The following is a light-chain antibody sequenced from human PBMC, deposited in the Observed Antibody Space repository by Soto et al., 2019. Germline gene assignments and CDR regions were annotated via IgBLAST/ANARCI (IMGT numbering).Light chain of an antibody. CDR2: WAS. CDR1: QSVLSGPFSKNY. CDR3: QHYYTTPLWT. Sequence: DIVMTQSPDSLAVSLGERATINCKSSQSVLSGPFSKNYIAWYQHKPGQSPKLLIYWASTRESGVPDRFSGSGSGTDFTLTISSLQAEDAAVYSCQHYYTTPLWTFGQGTKVEI. J-gene: IGKJ1*01. V-gene: IGKV4-1*01.